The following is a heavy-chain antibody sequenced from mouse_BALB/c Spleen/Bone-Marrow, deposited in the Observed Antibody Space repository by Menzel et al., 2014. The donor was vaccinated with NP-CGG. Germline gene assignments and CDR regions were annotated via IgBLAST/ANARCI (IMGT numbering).Heavy chain of an antibody. CDR1: DYNFTSYY. CDR2: INPSNGGI. D-gene: IGHD6-5*01. CDR3: TRSYCDWCAY. J-gene: IGHJ3*01. V-gene: IGHV1S81*02. Sequence: QVQLKESGAELVTPGASVKFSCTASDYNFTSYYMNWVKQRPGQDLEWIGEINPSNGGINFNEKFKNKVTLTVDKSSMAAYMQLSVLMFEDSAVYSFTRSYCDWCAYWCPGTLDTVSS.